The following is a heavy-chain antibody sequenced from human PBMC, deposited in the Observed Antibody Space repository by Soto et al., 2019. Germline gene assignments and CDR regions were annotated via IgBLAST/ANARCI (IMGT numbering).Heavy chain of an antibody. V-gene: IGHV4-59*08. D-gene: IGHD5-18*01. Sequence: SETLSLTCIVAGGSINSYYWRWIRQPPGKGLEWIGYVHDNGRTNYNPSLKSRVAISLDTSKNQFSLKLSSVTAADTAVFYCARLYSYGELFAFGGQGTLVPVSS. CDR1: GGSINSYY. CDR2: VHDNGRT. CDR3: ARLYSYGELFAF. J-gene: IGHJ4*02.